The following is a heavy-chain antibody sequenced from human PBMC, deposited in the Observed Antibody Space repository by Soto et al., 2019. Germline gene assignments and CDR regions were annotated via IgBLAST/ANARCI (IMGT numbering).Heavy chain of an antibody. CDR3: ARYILSGYYGNYYYYAMDV. V-gene: IGHV1-18*01. CDR2: ISAYNGNT. Sequence: QVQLVQSGAEVKKPGASVKVSCRASGYTFTSYGISWVRQAPGQGLEWLGWISAYNGNTNYAQKFQGRVTMTTDTSTNTAYMELRSLRSDDSAIYFCARYILSGYYGNYYYYAMDVWGQGTTVAVSS. D-gene: IGHD3-9*01. CDR1: GYTFTSYG. J-gene: IGHJ6*02.